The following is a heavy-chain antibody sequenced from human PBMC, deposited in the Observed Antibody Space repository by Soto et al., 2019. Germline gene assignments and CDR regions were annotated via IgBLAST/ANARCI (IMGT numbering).Heavy chain of an antibody. CDR2: ISGSGGST. CDR1: GFSFSSYA. J-gene: IGHJ2*01. V-gene: IGHV3-23*01. D-gene: IGHD5-12*01. Sequence: EVQLLESGGGLVQPGGSLRLSCAASGFSFSSYAMSWVRQAPGKGLEWVSTISGSGGSTYYADSVKGRFTISRDNSKNTLYLQMNSLRAEDTAVYYCAKDQVGSHYWYFDLWGRGTLVTVSS. CDR3: AKDQVGSHYWYFDL.